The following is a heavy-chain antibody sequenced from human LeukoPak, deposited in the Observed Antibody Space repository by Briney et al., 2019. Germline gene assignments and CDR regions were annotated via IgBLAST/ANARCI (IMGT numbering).Heavy chain of an antibody. D-gene: IGHD3-22*01. V-gene: IGHV3-21*01. CDR2: ISSSSSYI. CDR3: AREQDYYDSSGYYSDY. J-gene: IGHJ4*02. Sequence: GSLRLSCAASGFTFSSYSMNWVRQAPGKGLEWVSSISSSSSYIYYADSVKGRFTISRDNAKNSLYLQMNSLRAEDTAVYYCAREQDYYDSSGYYSDYWGQGTLVTVSS. CDR1: GFTFSSYS.